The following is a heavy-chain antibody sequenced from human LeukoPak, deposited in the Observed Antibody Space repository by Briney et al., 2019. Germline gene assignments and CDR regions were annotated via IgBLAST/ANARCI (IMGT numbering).Heavy chain of an antibody. D-gene: IGHD3-22*01. J-gene: IGHJ4*02. CDR2: VSRGGST. Sequence: SETLSLTCTVSGGSINSGDFLWSWIRQTPGKGLEWIGHVSRGGSTYYNPSLKSRVTISVDTSKNQFSLKLSSVTAADTAVYYCARGDYDSSGYEDYWGQGTLVTVSS. CDR3: ARGDYDSSGYEDY. CDR1: GGSINSGDFL. V-gene: IGHV4-31*03.